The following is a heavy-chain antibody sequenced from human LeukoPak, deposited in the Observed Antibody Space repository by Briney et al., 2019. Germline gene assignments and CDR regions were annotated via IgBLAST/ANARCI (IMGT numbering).Heavy chain of an antibody. CDR2: IYYTAGA. CDR1: GASMRSETHY. D-gene: IGHD2-2*01. J-gene: IGHJ4*02. Sequence: SETLSLTCNVSGASMRSETHYWSWLRQHPGKGPEWIAYIYYTAGAYYNPSLESRVSISLDASENQFSLKLSSVTAADTAVYYCARGRRELKYAPDYWGQGTLVTVSS. CDR3: ARGRRELKYAPDY. V-gene: IGHV4-31*03.